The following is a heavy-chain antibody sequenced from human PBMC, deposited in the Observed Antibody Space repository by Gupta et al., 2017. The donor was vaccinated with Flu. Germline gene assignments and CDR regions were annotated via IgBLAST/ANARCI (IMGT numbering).Heavy chain of an antibody. Sequence: FRTYGMHWVRQAPGKGLEWVAVISYNQVTTYYADSVKGRFTISRDNSKNTLYLKMNSLNREDTALDYCAKELVEGGVALDSWGHGVPVTVSP. D-gene: IGHD2-8*02. CDR1: FRTYG. V-gene: IGHV3-30*18. CDR3: AKELVEGGVALDS. J-gene: IGHJ4*01. CDR2: ISYNQVTT.